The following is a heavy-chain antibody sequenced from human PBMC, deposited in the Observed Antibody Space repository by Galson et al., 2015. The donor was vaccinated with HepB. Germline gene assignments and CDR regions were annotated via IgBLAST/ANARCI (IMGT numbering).Heavy chain of an antibody. CDR3: ARSGRGNYGGNFN. V-gene: IGHV3-21*01. CDR2: ISSSSSYI. CDR1: GFTFSSYS. Sequence: SLRLSCAASGFTFSSYSMNWVRQAPGKGLEWVSSISSSSSYIYYADSVKGRFTISRDNAKNSLYLQMNSLRAEDTAVYYCARSGRGNYGGNFNWGQGTLVTVSS. J-gene: IGHJ4*02. D-gene: IGHD4-23*01.